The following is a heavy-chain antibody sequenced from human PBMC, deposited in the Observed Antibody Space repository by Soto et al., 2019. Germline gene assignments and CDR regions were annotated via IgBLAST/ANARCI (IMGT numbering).Heavy chain of an antibody. Sequence: GASVKVSCKASGYIFTNNYMHWVRQAPGQGLEWMGIINPSGGSTSYAQKFQGRVTMTRDTSTNTVYMNLSSLRSEDTAVYYCARERDGSGRYGLDVWGQGTTVTV. D-gene: IGHD3-10*01. CDR3: ARERDGSGRYGLDV. CDR2: INPSGGST. J-gene: IGHJ6*02. V-gene: IGHV1-46*01. CDR1: GYIFTNNY.